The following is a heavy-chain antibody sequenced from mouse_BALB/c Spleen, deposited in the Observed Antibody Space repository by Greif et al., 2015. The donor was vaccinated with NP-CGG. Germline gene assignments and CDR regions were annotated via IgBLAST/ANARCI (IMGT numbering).Heavy chain of an antibody. D-gene: IGHD2-1*01. J-gene: IGHJ3*01. V-gene: IGHV1-69*01. CDR2: IDTSDSYT. CDR1: GYTFTDYW. Sequence: QVQLQQSGAELVMPGASVKMSCKASGYTFTDYWMHWVKQRPGQGLEWIGAIDTSDSYTSYNQKFKGKATLTVDESSSTAYMQLSSLTSEDSAVYYCARGYYGNYEAWFAYWGQGTLVTVSA. CDR3: ARGYYGNYEAWFAY.